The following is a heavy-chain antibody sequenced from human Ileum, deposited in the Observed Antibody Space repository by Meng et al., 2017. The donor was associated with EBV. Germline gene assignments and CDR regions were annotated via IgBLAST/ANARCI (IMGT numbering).Heavy chain of an antibody. J-gene: IGHJ4*02. D-gene: IGHD5/OR15-5a*01. CDR3: FLVSTVTQPDF. V-gene: IGHV3-74*01. Sequence: VESGETLVQPGGSRVLSCLASGFTFSTFWMHWVRQAPGKGLVWVSRISPDGSRTNYADSVKGRFTISRDNAKNMVYLQMSSLRAEDTAVYHCFLVSTVTQPDFWGPGTLVTVSS. CDR2: ISPDGSRT. CDR1: GFTFSTFW.